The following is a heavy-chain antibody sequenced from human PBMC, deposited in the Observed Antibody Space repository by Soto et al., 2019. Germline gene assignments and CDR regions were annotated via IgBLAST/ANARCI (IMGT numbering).Heavy chain of an antibody. J-gene: IGHJ4*02. CDR3: AKDFTPDSRWDIDY. CDR2: IIGAGVP. CDR1: GFTFSIYA. V-gene: IGHV3-23*01. D-gene: IGHD1-26*01. Sequence: EVQLLESGGGLVQPGGSLRLSCAASGFTFSIYAMNWVRQAPGKGLEWVAGIIGAGVPYYADSVKGRFTISRDNSKNTLDLQMNSLRDEDTALYFCAKDFTPDSRWDIDYWGQGTLVTVSS.